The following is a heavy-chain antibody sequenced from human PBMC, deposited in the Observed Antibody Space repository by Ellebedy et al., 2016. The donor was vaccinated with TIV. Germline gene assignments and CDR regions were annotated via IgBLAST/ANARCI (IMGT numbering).Heavy chain of an antibody. V-gene: IGHV3-7*01. CDR1: GFTFSSYW. Sequence: GGSLRLXCAASGFTFSSYWMSWVRQAPGKGLEWVANIKQDGSEKNYVDSVKGRFTISRDNAKNSLYLQMDSLRAEDTSVYYCARARGFYDWGQGTLVTVSS. J-gene: IGHJ4*02. CDR2: IKQDGSEK. D-gene: IGHD2/OR15-2a*01. CDR3: ARARGFYD.